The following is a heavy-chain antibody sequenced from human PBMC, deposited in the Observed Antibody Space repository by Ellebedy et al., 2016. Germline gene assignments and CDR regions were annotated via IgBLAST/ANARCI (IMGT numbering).Heavy chain of an antibody. CDR1: GFTFSSYG. Sequence: GGSLRLXXAASGFTFSSYGMHWVRQAPGKGLEWVAVIWYDGSNKYYADSVKGRFTISRDNSKNTLYLQMNSLRAEDTAVYYCARGVATVDYWGQGTLVTVSS. V-gene: IGHV3-33*01. D-gene: IGHD5-12*01. CDR3: ARGVATVDY. CDR2: IWYDGSNK. J-gene: IGHJ4*02.